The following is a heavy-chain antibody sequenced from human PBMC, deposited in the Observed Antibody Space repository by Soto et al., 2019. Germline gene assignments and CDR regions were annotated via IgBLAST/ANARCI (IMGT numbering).Heavy chain of an antibody. D-gene: IGHD6-6*01. CDR1: GGIFSSYA. CDR3: ARVGGIGAPPGTDY. CDR2: VIPILGQA. J-gene: IGHJ4*02. V-gene: IGHV1-69*01. Sequence: QVQLVQSGAEVKKPGSSVKVSCKASGGIFSSYAISRLRQAPGQGLEWMGAVIPILGQAYYAQDLQDRVSITADESTRTTYTELSSLRSEDTAVYFCARVGGIGAPPGTDYWGQGTLVTVSS.